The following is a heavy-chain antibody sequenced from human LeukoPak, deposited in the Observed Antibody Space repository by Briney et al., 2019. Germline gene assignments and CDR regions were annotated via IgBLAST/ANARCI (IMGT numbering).Heavy chain of an antibody. CDR3: AKRVDYSGKYYFDY. Sequence: GGSLRLSCAASGFTFRSYAMSWVRQAPGKGLEWVSGISDSGTSTFYADSVKGRFTISRDNSKNTLYLQMNSLRAEDTAVYYCAKRVDYSGKYYFDYWGQGILVTVSS. CDR1: GFTFRSYA. CDR2: ISDSGTST. V-gene: IGHV3-23*01. D-gene: IGHD1-26*01. J-gene: IGHJ4*02.